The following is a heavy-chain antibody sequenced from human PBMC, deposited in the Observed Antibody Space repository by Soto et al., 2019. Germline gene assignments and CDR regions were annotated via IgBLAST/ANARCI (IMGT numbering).Heavy chain of an antibody. Sequence: ASVTVSCKASGYTFTSYDINWVRQATGQGLEWMGWMNPNSGNTGYAQKFQGRVTMTRNTSISTAYMELSSLRSEDTAVYYCARGSWLRYFPNAHWGQGTLVTVSS. D-gene: IGHD3-9*01. CDR2: MNPNSGNT. CDR3: ARGSWLRYFPNAH. J-gene: IGHJ4*02. V-gene: IGHV1-8*01. CDR1: GYTFTSYD.